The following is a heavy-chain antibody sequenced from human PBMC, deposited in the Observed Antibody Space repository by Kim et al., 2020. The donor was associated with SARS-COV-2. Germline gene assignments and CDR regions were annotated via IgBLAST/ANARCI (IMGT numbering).Heavy chain of an antibody. V-gene: IGHV3-11*01. CDR2: ISANGETI. Sequence: GGSLRLSCTGSGFNFSDYYMSWIRQSPGKGLEWLSYISANGETIYYAGSVKGRFTVSRDNAQDALYLQMDSLRADDSAVYYCARDVAEVTPFYFYYGM. J-gene: IGHJ6*01. D-gene: IGHD2-21*02. CDR1: GFNFSDYY. CDR3: ARDVAEVTPFYFYYGM.